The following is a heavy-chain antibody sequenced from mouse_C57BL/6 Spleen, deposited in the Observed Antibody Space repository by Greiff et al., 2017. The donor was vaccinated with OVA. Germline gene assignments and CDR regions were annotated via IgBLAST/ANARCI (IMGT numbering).Heavy chain of an antibody. D-gene: IGHD1-1*01. CDR1: GYTFTSYW. CDR3: ARRYGSSFFDY. Sequence: VKLQQPGTELVKPGASVKLSCKASGYTFTSYWMHWVKQRPGQGLEWIGNINPSNGGNNYNEKFKSKATLTVDKSYSRAYMQLSSLTSEDSAVYYCARRYGSSFFDYWGQGTTLTVSS. V-gene: IGHV1-53*01. J-gene: IGHJ2*01. CDR2: INPSNGGN.